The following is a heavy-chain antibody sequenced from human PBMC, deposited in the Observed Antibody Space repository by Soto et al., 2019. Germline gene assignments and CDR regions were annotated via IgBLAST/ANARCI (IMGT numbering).Heavy chain of an antibody. CDR3: ARDSSGLPGDY. V-gene: IGHV1-3*04. J-gene: IGHJ4*02. D-gene: IGHD6-19*01. CDR2: IKTDSGET. Sequence: QVQLVQSGAEVKKPGASVKVACKASGYIFTRYAIQWLRQDPGQSLAWLGRIKTDSGETNKSDESKSRVTITMDTTASTAYTELTSPSSEDTAIYYCARDSSGLPGDYWGQGTLVTVSS. CDR1: GYIFTRYA.